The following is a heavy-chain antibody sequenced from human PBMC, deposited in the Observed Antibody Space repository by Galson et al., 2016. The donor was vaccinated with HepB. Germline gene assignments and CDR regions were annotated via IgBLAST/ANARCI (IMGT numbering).Heavy chain of an antibody. D-gene: IGHD3-10*01. J-gene: IGHJ4*02. CDR2: IYSSGST. Sequence: SETLSLTCAVSGASITTTFHYWSWLRQPRGKGLEWIGAIYSSGSTFYNPSLKSRLIISADTSKKQISLKLTSVSAADTAVYYCARGGLARYYSGSGTGYFDNWGQGTLVTVSS. V-gene: IGHV4-39*01. CDR3: ARGGLARYYSGSGTGYFDN. CDR1: GASITTTFHY.